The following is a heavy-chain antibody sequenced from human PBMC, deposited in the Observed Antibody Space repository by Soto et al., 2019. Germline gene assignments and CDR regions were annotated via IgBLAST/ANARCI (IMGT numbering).Heavy chain of an antibody. J-gene: IGHJ6*02. CDR2: FYYSGST. CDR3: ARHLPQFGYYYYGMDV. D-gene: IGHD3-16*01. V-gene: IGHV4-39*01. Sequence: QLQLQESGPGLVKPSETLSLTCTVSGGSISSSSYYWGWIRQPPGKGLEWIGSFYYSGSTYYNPSLKSRVTISVDTSKNQFSLKLSSVTAADTAVYYCARHLPQFGYYYYGMDVWGQGTTVTVSS. CDR1: GGSISSSSYY.